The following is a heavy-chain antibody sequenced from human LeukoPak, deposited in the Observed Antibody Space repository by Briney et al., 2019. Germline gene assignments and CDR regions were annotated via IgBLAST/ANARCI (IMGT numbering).Heavy chain of an antibody. J-gene: IGHJ4*02. D-gene: IGHD3-10*01. CDR2: ISGSGGST. CDR1: GFTFSSYA. Sequence: GSLRLSCAASGFTFSSYAMSWVRQAPGKGLEWVSAISGSGGSTYYADSVKGRFTISRDNSKNTLYLQMNSLRAEDTAVYYCATHGSFMVRGVPKDYWGQGTLVTVSS. V-gene: IGHV3-23*01. CDR3: ATHGSFMVRGVPKDY.